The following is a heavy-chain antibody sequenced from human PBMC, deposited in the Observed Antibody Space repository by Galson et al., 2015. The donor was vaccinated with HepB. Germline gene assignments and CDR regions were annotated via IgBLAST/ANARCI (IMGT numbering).Heavy chain of an antibody. J-gene: IGHJ4*02. V-gene: IGHV3-21*01. CDR2: ISDSPTYI. Sequence: SLRLSCAASGFTFSLSGSSMNWIRQAPGKGLEWVSSISDSPTYIYYEDSVKGRSTVSRDKANNSLYLHMNGLRTEDTAVYYCVGLRGVIGTWGQGALVTVSS. CDR3: VGLRGVIGT. D-gene: IGHD6-13*01. CDR1: GFTFSLSGSS.